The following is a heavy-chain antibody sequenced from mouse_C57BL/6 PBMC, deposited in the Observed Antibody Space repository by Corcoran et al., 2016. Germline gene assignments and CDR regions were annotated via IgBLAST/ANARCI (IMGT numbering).Heavy chain of an antibody. CDR3: ARGLYYYAMDY. Sequence: EVQLPQSGPELVTPGASVKIPCKASGYTFTDYNMDWVKQSHGKSLEWIGDINPNNGGTIYNQKFKGKATLTVEKSSSTAYMELRSLTSEDTAVYYCARGLYYYAMDYWGQGTSVTVSS. CDR1: GYTFTDYN. CDR2: INPNNGGT. J-gene: IGHJ4*01. V-gene: IGHV1-18*01. D-gene: IGHD2-1*01.